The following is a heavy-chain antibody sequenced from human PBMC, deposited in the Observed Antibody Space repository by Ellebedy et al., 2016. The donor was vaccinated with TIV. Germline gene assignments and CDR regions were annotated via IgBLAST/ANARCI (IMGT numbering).Heavy chain of an antibody. Sequence: ASVKVSXXASGYTFTSYGISWVRQAPGQGLEWMGWISAYNGNTNYAQKFQGWVTMTRDTSISTAYMELSRLRSDDTAVYYCARDSHGIAAAGTNYYYYYGMDVWGQGTTVTVSS. CDR2: ISAYNGNT. D-gene: IGHD6-13*01. V-gene: IGHV1-18*04. CDR1: GYTFTSYG. CDR3: ARDSHGIAAAGTNYYYYYGMDV. J-gene: IGHJ6*02.